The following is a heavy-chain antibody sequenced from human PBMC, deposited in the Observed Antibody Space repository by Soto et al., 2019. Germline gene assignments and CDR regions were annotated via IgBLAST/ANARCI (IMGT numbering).Heavy chain of an antibody. Sequence: GGSLRLSCAASGFIFSDYYMSWIRQAPGKGLEWVSYITNSGSTIYYADSVKGRFTISRDNAKNSLYLQMNSLRAEDTAVYYCARGWDFPHAFDIWGQGTMVTVSS. CDR1: GFIFSDYY. D-gene: IGHD1-26*01. J-gene: IGHJ3*02. CDR3: ARGWDFPHAFDI. CDR2: ITNSGSTI. V-gene: IGHV3-11*01.